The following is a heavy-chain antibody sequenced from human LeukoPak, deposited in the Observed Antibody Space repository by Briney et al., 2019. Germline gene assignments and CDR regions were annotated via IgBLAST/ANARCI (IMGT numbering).Heavy chain of an antibody. CDR1: GFTCNSCA. Sequence: PGGSLRLSCAASGFTCNSCAMSWVRQAPGKGLEWVSAISGGGTNTYYADSVKGRFTISRDSSKNTLYLQMNSLRAEDTAIYYCAKGPSGGTENWGQGTLVTVSS. J-gene: IGHJ4*02. D-gene: IGHD1-7*01. CDR3: AKGPSGGTEN. V-gene: IGHV3-23*01. CDR2: ISGGGTNT.